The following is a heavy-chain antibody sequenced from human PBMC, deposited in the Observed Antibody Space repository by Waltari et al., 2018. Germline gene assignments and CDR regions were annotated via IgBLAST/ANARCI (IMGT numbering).Heavy chain of an antibody. J-gene: IGHJ4*02. CDR1: GYIFSNYG. V-gene: IGHV1-18*01. CDR3: ARDDVDSSNFGGF. D-gene: IGHD6-13*01. Sequence: QLVQSGAAVKKPGASVKVSCKASGYIFSNYGITWVRKAPGQGLEWMGWIYPYNGNTKYEKNFQDRVTMTTDTSTTTAYMEIRSLRSDDTAIYYCARDDVDSSNFGGFWGQGTLVTVSS. CDR2: IYPYNGNT.